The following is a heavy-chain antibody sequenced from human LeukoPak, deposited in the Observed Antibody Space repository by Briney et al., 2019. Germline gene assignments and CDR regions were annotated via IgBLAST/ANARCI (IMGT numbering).Heavy chain of an antibody. V-gene: IGHV3-48*01. Sequence: GGSLRLSCAASGFTFSTYSMNWVRQAPGKELEWVSYISSSSSTIYYADSVKGRFTISRDNSKNTLYLQMNSLRAEDTAVYYCAKDRSYGYLIDYWGQGTLVTVSS. CDR3: AKDRSYGYLIDY. CDR2: ISSSSSTI. CDR1: GFTFSTYS. D-gene: IGHD5-18*01. J-gene: IGHJ4*02.